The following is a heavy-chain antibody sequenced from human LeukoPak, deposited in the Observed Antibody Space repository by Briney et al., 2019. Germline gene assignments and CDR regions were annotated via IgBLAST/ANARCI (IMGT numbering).Heavy chain of an antibody. CDR3: ARDRRPPVTHAAFDM. CDR1: GGSISSRDYN. D-gene: IGHD4-17*01. CDR2: IHYSRST. Sequence: SSETLSLTCTVSGGSISSRDYNWNWIPQPTGKGLEWIGFIHYSRSTYYNPSLKSRLTMSLYTSKNQFSLNLRSVSAADTAVYYCARDRRPPVTHAAFDMWGQGTMVTVSS. J-gene: IGHJ3*02. V-gene: IGHV4-30-4*01.